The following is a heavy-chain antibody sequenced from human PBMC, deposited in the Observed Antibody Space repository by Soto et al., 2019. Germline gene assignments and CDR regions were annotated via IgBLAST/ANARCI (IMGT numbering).Heavy chain of an antibody. J-gene: IGHJ5*02. D-gene: IGHD3-3*01. CDR3: ARQDFWSGYNWFDP. V-gene: IGHV4-31*03. CDR1: GGSISSGGYY. Sequence: SETLSLTCTVSGGSISSGGYYWSRIRQHPGKGLEWIGYIYYSGSTYYNPSLKSRVTISVDPSKNQFSLKLSSVTAADTAVYYCARQDFWSGYNWFDPWGQGTLVTVSS. CDR2: IYYSGST.